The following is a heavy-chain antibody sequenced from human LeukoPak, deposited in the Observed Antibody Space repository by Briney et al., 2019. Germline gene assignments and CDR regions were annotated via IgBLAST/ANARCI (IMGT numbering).Heavy chain of an antibody. CDR2: INHSGST. CDR3: ARGSLPVGVAIAVAGRGYNWFDP. D-gene: IGHD6-19*01. CDR1: GGSFSGYY. J-gene: IGHJ5*02. V-gene: IGHV4-34*01. Sequence: SETLSLTCAVYGGSFSGYYWSWIRQPPGKGLEWIGEINHSGSTNYNPSLKSRVTISVDTSKNQFSLKLSSVTAADTAVYYCARGSLPVGVAIAVAGRGYNWFDPWGQGTLVTVSS.